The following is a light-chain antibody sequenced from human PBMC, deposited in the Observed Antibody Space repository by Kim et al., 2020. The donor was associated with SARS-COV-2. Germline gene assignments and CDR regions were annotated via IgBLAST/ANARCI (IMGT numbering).Light chain of an antibody. J-gene: IGLJ3*02. CDR1: NFNIGSET. CDR3: ATWHGSLNGPV. CDR2: SDN. Sequence: RVIISCSGSNFNIGSETVDWYQQLPGTAPKLLIHSDNKRPSGVPDRFSGSKSGTSASLAISGLQSEDEAHYYCATWHGSLNGPVFGGWTQLTVL. V-gene: IGLV1-44*01.